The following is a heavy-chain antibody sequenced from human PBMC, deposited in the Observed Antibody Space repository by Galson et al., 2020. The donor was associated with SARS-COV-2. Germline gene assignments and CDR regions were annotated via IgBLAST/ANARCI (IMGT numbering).Heavy chain of an antibody. J-gene: IGHJ6*03. CDR2: IPYDGSNK. V-gene: IGHV3-30*02. D-gene: IGHD4-17*01. CDR3: AKDGRRGDYGLGAMDV. CDR1: GFTFNSYG. Sequence: GGSLRLSCAASGFTFNSYGMHWVRQAPGKGLEWVALIPYDGSNKYYADSVKGRFTISRDNSKSTLYLQMNSLRAEDTAVYYCAKDGRRGDYGLGAMDVWGKGATVTISS.